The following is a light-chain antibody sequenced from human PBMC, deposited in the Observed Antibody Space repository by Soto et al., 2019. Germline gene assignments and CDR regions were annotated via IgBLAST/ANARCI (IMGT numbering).Light chain of an antibody. CDR1: QSVGSTY. J-gene: IGKJ3*01. CDR3: QQYGISPLT. Sequence: EIVLTQSPGTLSLSPGERATLSCRASQSVGSTYLAWYQQKPGLAPKLLIYGVSSRATGIPDRFSGSGSGTDFTLTISRLEPEDFAVYYCQQYGISPLTFGPGTKADI. CDR2: GVS. V-gene: IGKV3-20*01.